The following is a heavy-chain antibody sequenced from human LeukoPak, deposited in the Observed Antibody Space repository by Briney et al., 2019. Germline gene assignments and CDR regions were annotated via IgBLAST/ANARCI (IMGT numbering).Heavy chain of an antibody. CDR2: ISWNSGSI. V-gene: IGHV3-9*01. J-gene: IGHJ4*02. CDR3: AKDPDSSSWYPTTFDY. CDR1: GFTFGDFA. D-gene: IGHD6-13*01. Sequence: GRSLRLSCTTSGFTFGDFAMHWVRQAPGKGLEWVSGISWNSGSIGYADSVKGRFTISRDNAKNSLYLQMNSLRAEDTALYYCAKDPDSSSWYPTTFDYWGQGTLVTVSS.